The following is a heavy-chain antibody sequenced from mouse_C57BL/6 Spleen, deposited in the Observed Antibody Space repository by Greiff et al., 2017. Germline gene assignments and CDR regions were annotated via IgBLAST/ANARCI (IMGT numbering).Heavy chain of an antibody. Sequence: QVQLQQPGAELVRPGSSVKLSCKASGYTFTSYWMHWVKQRPIQGLEWIGNIDPSDSETHYNQKFKDKATLTVDKYSSTAYMQLSILTSEDSAVYYCAIIITVVTARYFGVWGTGTTVTASS. CDR2: IDPSDSET. V-gene: IGHV1-52*01. CDR1: GYTFTSYW. J-gene: IGHJ1*03. CDR3: AIIITVVTARYFGV. D-gene: IGHD1-1*01.